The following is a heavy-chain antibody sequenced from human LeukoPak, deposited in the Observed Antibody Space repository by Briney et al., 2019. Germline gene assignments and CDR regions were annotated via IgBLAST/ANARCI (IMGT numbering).Heavy chain of an antibody. Sequence: GGSLRLSCAASGFTFSSYAMSWVRQAPGKGLEWVSAISGSGGSTYYADSVKGRFTISRDNSKNTLYLQMNSLRAEDTAVYYCARDYCSSTSCLFDYWGQGTLVTVSS. CDR2: ISGSGGST. J-gene: IGHJ4*02. D-gene: IGHD2-2*01. CDR3: ARDYCSSTSCLFDY. V-gene: IGHV3-23*01. CDR1: GFTFSSYA.